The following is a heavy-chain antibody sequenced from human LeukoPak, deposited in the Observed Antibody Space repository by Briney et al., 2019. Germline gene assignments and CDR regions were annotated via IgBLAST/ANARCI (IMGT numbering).Heavy chain of an antibody. CDR1: GFTFSSYG. Sequence: PGGSLRLSCAASGFTFSSYGMHWVRQAPGKGLEWVAFIRYDGSNKYYADSVKGRFTIPRDNSKNTLYLQMNSLRAEDTAVYYCAKGGYQPNDAFDIWGQGTMVTVSS. CDR3: AKGGYQPNDAFDI. J-gene: IGHJ3*02. CDR2: IRYDGSNK. D-gene: IGHD6-13*01. V-gene: IGHV3-30*02.